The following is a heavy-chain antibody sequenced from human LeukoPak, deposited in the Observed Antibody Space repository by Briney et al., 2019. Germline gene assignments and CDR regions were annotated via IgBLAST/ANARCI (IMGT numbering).Heavy chain of an antibody. D-gene: IGHD1-26*01. CDR3: ARHVESGSYEPYFDY. V-gene: IGHV4-59*08. Sequence: SETLSLTCTASGGSISSYYWSWIRQPPGKGLEWIGYIYYSGSTNYNPSLKSRVTISVDTSKNQFSLKLSSVTAADTAVYYCARHVESGSYEPYFDYWGQGTLVTVPS. CDR2: IYYSGST. CDR1: GGSISSYY. J-gene: IGHJ4*02.